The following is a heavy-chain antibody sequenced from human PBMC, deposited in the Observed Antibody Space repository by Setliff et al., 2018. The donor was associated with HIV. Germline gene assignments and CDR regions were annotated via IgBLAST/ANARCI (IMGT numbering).Heavy chain of an antibody. D-gene: IGHD6-13*01. CDR2: IYSGGST. V-gene: IGHV3-NL1*01. Sequence: PGGSLRLSCAASGFTFSSYGMHWVRQAPGKGLEWVSVIYSGGSTYYADSVKGRFTISRDNFRNTLYLQMNSLRPEDPAVYYCERVQQQLLQEDDYFDYWGQGTLVTVSS. CDR1: GFTFSSYG. J-gene: IGHJ4*02. CDR3: ERVQQQLLQEDDYFDY.